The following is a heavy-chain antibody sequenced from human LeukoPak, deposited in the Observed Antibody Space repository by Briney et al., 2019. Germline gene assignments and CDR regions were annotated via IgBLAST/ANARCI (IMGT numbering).Heavy chain of an antibody. V-gene: IGHV4-34*01. CDR1: GESFSGFD. Sequence: KPSETLSLTCAVYGESFSGFDWTWIRQPPGKGLEWIGEINQSGSTNYNPSLKSRVTISVDTSKNQFSLNLSSVTAADTAVYYCARVNSHSGYGERPLDYWGQGTLVTVSS. J-gene: IGHJ4*02. D-gene: IGHD5-12*01. CDR3: ARVNSHSGYGERPLDY. CDR2: INQSGST.